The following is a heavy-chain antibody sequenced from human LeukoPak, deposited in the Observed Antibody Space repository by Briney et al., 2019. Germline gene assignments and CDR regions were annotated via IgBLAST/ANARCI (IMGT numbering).Heavy chain of an antibody. D-gene: IGHD3-3*01. CDR1: GCTFASY. CDR2: MNPSTGNT. J-gene: IGHJ4*02. V-gene: IGHV1-8*01. CDR3: ARDLSGYSDYYFDY. Sequence: ASVKVSCKASGCTFASYINWVRQATGQGLEWLGWMNPSTGNTGFAQRFLGGVTMTKDTSISTAYMELSSLRSEDTAVYYCARDLSGYSDYYFDYWGQGTLVTVSS.